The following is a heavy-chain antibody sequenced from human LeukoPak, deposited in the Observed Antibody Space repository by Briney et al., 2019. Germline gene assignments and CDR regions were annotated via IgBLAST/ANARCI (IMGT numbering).Heavy chain of an antibody. J-gene: IGHJ4*02. D-gene: IGHD1-26*01. CDR3: ARGSSAGASLRHDY. V-gene: IGHV3-7*01. CDR1: GFTFSSYW. Sequence: GGSLRLSCAASGFTFSSYWMSGVRQAPVKGLEWVANIKQDGSEENFVDSVKGRFTISRDNAKKSLYLQMNSLRAEDTAVYYCARGSSAGASLRHDYWGQGTLVTVSS. CDR2: IKQDGSEE.